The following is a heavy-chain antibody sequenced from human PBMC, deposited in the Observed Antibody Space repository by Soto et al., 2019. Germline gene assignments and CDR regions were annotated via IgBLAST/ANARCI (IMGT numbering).Heavy chain of an antibody. D-gene: IGHD3-10*01. CDR2: ISGSGGST. J-gene: IGHJ6*02. V-gene: IGHV3-23*01. CDR1: GFTFSPYA. CDR3: AKGLRRLLRTQYYYGLDV. Sequence: PGGSLRLSCAASGFTFSPYAMSWVRQAPGKGLEWVSSISGSGGSTHYADSVKGRFTVSRDNSKRALSLQMSSLREEDTATYYCAKGLRRLLRTQYYYGLDVWGRGTTVIVSS.